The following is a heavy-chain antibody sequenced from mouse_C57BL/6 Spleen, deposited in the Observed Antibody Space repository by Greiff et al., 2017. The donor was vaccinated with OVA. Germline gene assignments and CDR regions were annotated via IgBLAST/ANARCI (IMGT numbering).Heavy chain of an antibody. CDR2: IDPEDGKT. D-gene: IGHD6-5*01. J-gene: IGHJ2*01. CDR1: GFNIKDYY. CDR3: ARAYY. Sequence: DVKLQESGAELVKPGASVKLSCTASGFNIKDYYMHWVKQRTEQGLEWIGRIDPEDGKTKYAPKFQGKATITANTASNTAYLQLSSLTSEDTAVYYCARAYYWGQGTTLTVSS. V-gene: IGHV14-2*01.